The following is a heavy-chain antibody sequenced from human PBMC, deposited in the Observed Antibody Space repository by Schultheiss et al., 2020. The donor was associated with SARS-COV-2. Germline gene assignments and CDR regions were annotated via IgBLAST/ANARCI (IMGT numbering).Heavy chain of an antibody. CDR2: IYYSGST. J-gene: IGHJ5*02. Sequence: SETLSLTCTVSGGSISSGDYYWSWIRQPPGKGLEWIGYIYYSGSTYYNPSLKSRVTISVDTSKNQFSLKLSSVTAADTAVYYCARGSGGSGGFDPWGQGTLVTVSS. V-gene: IGHV4-30-4*02. CDR1: GGSISSGDYY. CDR3: ARGSGGSGGFDP. D-gene: IGHD2-15*01.